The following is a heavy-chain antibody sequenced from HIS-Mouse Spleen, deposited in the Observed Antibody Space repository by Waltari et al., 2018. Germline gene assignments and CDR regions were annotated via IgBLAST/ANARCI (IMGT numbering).Heavy chain of an antibody. CDR2: IYYSGST. D-gene: IGHD6-13*01. CDR1: GGSISSSSYY. Sequence: QLQLQESGPGLVKPSETLSLTCTVSGGSISSSSYYWGWIRQPPGKGLEWSGGIYYSGSTYDNPSLKSRVTISVDTSKNQFSLKLRSVTAADTAVYYCAREIPYSSSWYDWYFDLWGRGTLVTVSS. V-gene: IGHV4-39*07. CDR3: AREIPYSSSWYDWYFDL. J-gene: IGHJ2*01.